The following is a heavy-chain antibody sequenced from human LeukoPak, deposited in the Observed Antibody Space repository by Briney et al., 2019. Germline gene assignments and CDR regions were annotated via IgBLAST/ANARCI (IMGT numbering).Heavy chain of an antibody. CDR2: IYHSGST. CDR3: ARGSGRMDIVVVPAATNWFDP. Sequence: SETLSLTCAVSGYSISSGYYWGWIRPPPGKGREWIGIIYHSGSTYYNPSLKSRVTISVDTSKNQFSLKLSSVTAADTAVYYCARGSGRMDIVVVPAATNWFDPWGQGTLVTVSS. V-gene: IGHV4-38-2*01. J-gene: IGHJ5*02. CDR1: GYSISSGYY. D-gene: IGHD2-2*03.